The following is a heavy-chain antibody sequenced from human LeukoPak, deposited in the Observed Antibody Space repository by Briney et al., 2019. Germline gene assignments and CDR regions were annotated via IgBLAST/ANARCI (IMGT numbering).Heavy chain of an antibody. V-gene: IGHV4-34*01. Sequence: SETLSFTCAVYGGSFSGYYWSWIRQPPGKGLEWIGEINHSGSTNYNPSLKSRVTISVDTSKNQFSLKVSSVTAADTAVYYCARGLVPAAPQYNWFDPWGQGTLVTVSS. CDR2: INHSGST. CDR1: GGSFSGYY. CDR3: ARGLVPAAPQYNWFDP. J-gene: IGHJ5*02. D-gene: IGHD2-2*01.